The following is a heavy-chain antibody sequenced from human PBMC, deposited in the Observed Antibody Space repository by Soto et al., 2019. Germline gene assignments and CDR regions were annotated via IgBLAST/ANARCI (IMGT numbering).Heavy chain of an antibody. Sequence: SVKVSCKASGGTFSSYAISWVRQAPGQGLEWMGGIIPIFGTANYAQKFQGRVTITADESMSTAYMELSSLRSEDTAVYYCARESSTVTTVSYYYGMDVWGQGTTVTVSS. CDR1: GGTFSSYA. J-gene: IGHJ6*02. CDR2: IIPIFGTA. D-gene: IGHD4-4*01. CDR3: ARESSTVTTVSYYYGMDV. V-gene: IGHV1-69*13.